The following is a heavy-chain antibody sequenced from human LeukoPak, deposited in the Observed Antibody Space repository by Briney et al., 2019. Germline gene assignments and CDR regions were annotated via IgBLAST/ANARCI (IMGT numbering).Heavy chain of an antibody. J-gene: IGHJ4*02. CDR3: ARGESIAAAGAFDL. CDR1: GFAVSSSY. CDR2: IYAGGSI. D-gene: IGHD6-13*01. V-gene: IGHV3-53*01. Sequence: GGSLRLSCPASGFAVSSSYMSWVRQASGKGLEWVSVIYAGGSIHYADSVKGRFTISRDNSQNTLDLQLNSLRVDDTAIYYCARGESIAAAGAFDLWGQGTLVTVSS.